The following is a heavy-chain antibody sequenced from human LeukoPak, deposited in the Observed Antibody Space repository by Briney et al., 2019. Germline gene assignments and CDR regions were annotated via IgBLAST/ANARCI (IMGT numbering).Heavy chain of an antibody. CDR1: GGTFSSYA. D-gene: IGHD2-2*02. CDR3: ARDLDCSSTSCYTML. Sequence: ASVKVSCKASGGTFSSYAISWVRQAPGQGLEWMGWINPNSGGTNYAQKFQGRVTMTRDTSISTAYMELSRLRSDDTAVYYCARDLDCSSTSCYTMLWGQGTLVTVSS. J-gene: IGHJ4*02. V-gene: IGHV1-2*02. CDR2: INPNSGGT.